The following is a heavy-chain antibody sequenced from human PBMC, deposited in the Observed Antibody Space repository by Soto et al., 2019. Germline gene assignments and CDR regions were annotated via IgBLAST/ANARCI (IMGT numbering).Heavy chain of an antibody. J-gene: IGHJ4*01. CDR2: ISSGSSYI. Sequence: EVQLVESGGGLVKPGGSLRLSCAASGFTFSSYIINWLRQAPGKGLAWVSSISSGSSYIYYADAVKGRFTISRDNAKNSLYLQMNSRRAADSTRYYWARQGSYGDHDYWGHGTLVTVSS. CDR3: ARQGSYGDHDY. D-gene: IGHD4-17*01. CDR1: GFTFSSYI. V-gene: IGHV3-21*01.